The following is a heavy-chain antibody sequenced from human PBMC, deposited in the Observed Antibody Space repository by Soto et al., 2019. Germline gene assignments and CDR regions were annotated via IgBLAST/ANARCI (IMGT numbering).Heavy chain of an antibody. J-gene: IGHJ4*02. Sequence: GXSLRLSCAASGFTFSSYGIHWVHQAPGKGLEWVAVIWYDGSNKYYADSVKGRFTISRDNSKNTLYLQMNSLRAEDTAVYYCARARGLYYYDSSGYQYWGQGTLVTVSS. V-gene: IGHV3-33*01. CDR2: IWYDGSNK. D-gene: IGHD3-22*01. CDR1: GFTFSSYG. CDR3: ARARGLYYYDSSGYQY.